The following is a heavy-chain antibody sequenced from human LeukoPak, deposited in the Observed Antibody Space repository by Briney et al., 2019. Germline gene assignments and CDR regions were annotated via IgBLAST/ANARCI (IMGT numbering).Heavy chain of an antibody. CDR2: IYYSGST. CDR1: GGSISSYY. V-gene: IGHV4-59*12. Sequence: SETLSPTCTVSGGSISSYYWSWIRQPPGKGLEWIGYIYYSGSTNYNPSLKSRVTISVDTSKNQFSLRLSSVTAADTAVYYCARVAGEEGATYFDYWGQGTLVTVSS. J-gene: IGHJ4*02. CDR3: ARVAGEEGATYFDY. D-gene: IGHD1-26*01.